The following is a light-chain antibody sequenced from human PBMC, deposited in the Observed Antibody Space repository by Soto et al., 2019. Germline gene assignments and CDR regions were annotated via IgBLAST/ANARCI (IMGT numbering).Light chain of an antibody. CDR1: QDISNY. V-gene: IGKV1-33*01. CDR2: DAS. CDR3: QQYDNLLPIT. Sequence: EIQMTQSPSSLSASVGDIVTITCHASQDISNYLNWYQQKPGKAPKLLIYDASNLETGVPSRFSGSGSGTDFTFTISSLQPEDIATYYCQQYDNLLPITFGQGTRREIK. J-gene: IGKJ5*01.